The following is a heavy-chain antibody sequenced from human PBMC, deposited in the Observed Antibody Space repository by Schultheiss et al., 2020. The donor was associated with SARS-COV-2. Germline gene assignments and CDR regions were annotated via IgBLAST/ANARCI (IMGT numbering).Heavy chain of an antibody. CDR1: GFTLDDYA. J-gene: IGHJ4*02. CDR2: ISGSGGST. D-gene: IGHD6-19*01. V-gene: IGHV3-23*01. CDR3: ARGVRSGWCPYFDY. Sequence: GGSLRLSCAASGFTLDDYAMHWVRQVPGRGLEWVSAISGSGGSTYYADSVKGRFTISRDNAKNSLYLQMNSLRAEDTAVYYCARGVRSGWCPYFDYWGQGTLVTVSS.